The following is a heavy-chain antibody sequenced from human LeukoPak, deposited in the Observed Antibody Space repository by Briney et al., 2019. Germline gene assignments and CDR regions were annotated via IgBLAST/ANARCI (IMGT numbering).Heavy chain of an antibody. D-gene: IGHD3-9*01. CDR1: GFTFDDYA. J-gene: IGHJ2*01. CDR2: ISGDGGST. CDR3: AKDRSFTGAYWYFDL. V-gene: IGHV3-43*02. Sequence: GGSLRLSCAASGFTFDDYAMHWVRQAPGKGLEWVSLISGDGGSTYYADSVKGRFTISRDNSKNSLYLQMNSLRNEDTALYYCAKDRSFTGAYWYFDLWGRGTLVTVSS.